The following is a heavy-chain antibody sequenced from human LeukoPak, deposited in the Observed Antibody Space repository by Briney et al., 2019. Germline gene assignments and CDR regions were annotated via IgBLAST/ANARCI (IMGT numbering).Heavy chain of an antibody. J-gene: IGHJ4*02. D-gene: IGHD3-10*01. V-gene: IGHV3-20*04. Sequence: GGSLRLSCAASGFTYSSYGMHWVRQAPGKGLEWVSGVTWNGGRTGYADSVKGRFTISRDSAKKSLYLQMNSLRAEDTALYYCARDPTEGFEELLSPPDYWGQGTLVTVSS. CDR2: VTWNGGRT. CDR3: ARDPTEGFEELLSPPDY. CDR1: GFTYSSYG.